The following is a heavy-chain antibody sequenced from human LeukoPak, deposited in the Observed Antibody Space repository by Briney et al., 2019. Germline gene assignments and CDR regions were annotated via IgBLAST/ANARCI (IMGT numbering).Heavy chain of an antibody. CDR1: GGSISSSSYY. D-gene: IGHD2-2*01. Sequence: SEPLSLTCTVSGGSISSSSYYWGWIRQPLGKGLEWIGIIYYSGSTYYNPSLKSRLTISVDTSKNQFSLKLSSVTATDTAVYYCARRGYCSSTSCYEYWFDPWGQGTLVTVSS. J-gene: IGHJ5*02. CDR2: IYYSGST. CDR3: ARRGYCSSTSCYEYWFDP. V-gene: IGHV4-39*01.